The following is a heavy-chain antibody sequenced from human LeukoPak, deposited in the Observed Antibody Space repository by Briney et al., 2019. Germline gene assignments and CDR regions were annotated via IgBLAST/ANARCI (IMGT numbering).Heavy chain of an antibody. Sequence: ASVKVSCKASGYTFTSFGISWVRQAPGQGPEWVGWISAYNGNTNYVQNLQGRVTMTTDTSTNTAYMELRSLRSDDTAVYYCARGGNSDVDYWGQGTLVTVSS. D-gene: IGHD4-23*01. CDR1: GYTFTSFG. CDR2: ISAYNGNT. CDR3: ARGGNSDVDY. J-gene: IGHJ4*02. V-gene: IGHV1-18*01.